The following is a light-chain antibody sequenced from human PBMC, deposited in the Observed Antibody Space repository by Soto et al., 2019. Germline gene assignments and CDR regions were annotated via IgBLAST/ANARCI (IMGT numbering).Light chain of an antibody. CDR1: SGHSSYA. Sequence: QPVLTQSPSASASLGASVKLTCTLSSGHSSYAIAWHQQQPEKDPRYLMKLNSDGSHSKGDGIPDRFSGSSSGAERYLTISSLQSEGEADYYCQTWGTGIRVFGGGTKLTVL. J-gene: IGLJ2*01. CDR2: LNSDGSH. V-gene: IGLV4-69*01. CDR3: QTWGTGIRV.